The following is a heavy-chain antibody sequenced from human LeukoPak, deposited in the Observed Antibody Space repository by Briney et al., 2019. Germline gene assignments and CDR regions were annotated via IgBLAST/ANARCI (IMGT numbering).Heavy chain of an antibody. CDR3: ARDRTLVPAAMYARSYYYYGMDV. Sequence: GGSLRLSCAASGITFSSNAMSWVRQAPGKGLEWLSSISASADSTNYADSVKGRFTISRDNSKNTLYLQMNSLRAEDTAVYYCARDRTLVPAAMYARSYYYYGMDVWGQGTTVTVSS. V-gene: IGHV3-23*01. D-gene: IGHD2-2*01. CDR1: GITFSSNA. CDR2: ISASADST. J-gene: IGHJ6*02.